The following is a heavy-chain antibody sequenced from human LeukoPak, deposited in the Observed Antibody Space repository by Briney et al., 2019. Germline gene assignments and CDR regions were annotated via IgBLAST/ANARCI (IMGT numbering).Heavy chain of an antibody. CDR3: ARVIAAAGFDP. CDR1: GYSFITYG. V-gene: IGHV1-18*01. D-gene: IGHD6-13*01. J-gene: IGHJ5*02. Sequence: ASVKVSCKASGYSFITYGVSWVRQAPGQGLEWMGWISGYNGDTNYAQKFQGRVTMTRNTFISTAYMELSSLRSEDTAVYYCARVIAAAGFDPWGQGTLVTVSS. CDR2: ISGYNGDT.